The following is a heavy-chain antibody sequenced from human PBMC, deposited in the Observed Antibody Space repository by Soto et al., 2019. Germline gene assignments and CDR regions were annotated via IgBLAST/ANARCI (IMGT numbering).Heavy chain of an antibody. CDR1: EHTSTIYY. CDR3: ATRDYDILTGYLHI. V-gene: IGHV1-2*02. D-gene: IGHD3-9*01. J-gene: IGHJ1*01. CDR2: INADSGDT. Sequence: QVQLVQSGAEVRKPGASVKVSCRALEHTSTIYYIHWVRQARGQGLEWMGWINADSGDTTYAEDFRGRVTFTRDTSTSTFHMELSRLRLDDTAMYFCATRDYDILTGYLHIWGQGTLITVSS.